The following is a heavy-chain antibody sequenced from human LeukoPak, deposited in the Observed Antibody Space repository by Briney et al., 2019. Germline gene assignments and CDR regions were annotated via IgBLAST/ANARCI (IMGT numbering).Heavy chain of an antibody. J-gene: IGHJ5*02. Sequence: GASVTVSCTASGGTFSNYAISWVRQAPGQGLEWMGGIIPIFGTANYAQKFQGRVTITADESTSTAYMELSSLRSEDTAVYYCASMALYSSSWYEGNWFDPWGQGTLVTASS. D-gene: IGHD6-13*01. CDR2: IIPIFGTA. CDR1: GGTFSNYA. CDR3: ASMALYSSSWYEGNWFDP. V-gene: IGHV1-69*13.